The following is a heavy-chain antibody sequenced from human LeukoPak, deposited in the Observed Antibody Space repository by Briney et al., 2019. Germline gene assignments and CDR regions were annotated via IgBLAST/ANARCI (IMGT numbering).Heavy chain of an antibody. CDR2: IWYDGSNK. J-gene: IGHJ6*02. CDR1: GFTFSSYG. CDR3: ARPHYGMDV. Sequence: GGSLGLSCAASGFTFSSYGMHWVRQAPGKGLEWVAVIWYDGSNKYYADSVKGRFTISRDNSKNTLYLQMNSLRAEDTAVYYCARPHYGMDVWGQGTTVTVSS. V-gene: IGHV3-33*01.